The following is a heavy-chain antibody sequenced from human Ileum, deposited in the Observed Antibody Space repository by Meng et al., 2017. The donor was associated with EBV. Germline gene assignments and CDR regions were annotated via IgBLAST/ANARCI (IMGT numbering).Heavy chain of an antibody. J-gene: IGHJ4*02. CDR2: ITPDWSVI. CDR3: AKDCFGDKDS. Sequence: EVQLMESGGGLVQPGGSLGLSGAASGFTLSSYWVRWVRQAPGKGLGWVSRITPDWSVINYADPVKGRFTISRDNAKNTVYLQMNNLRADDTAVYYCAKDCFGDKDSWGQGTLVTVSS. V-gene: IGHV3-74*01. D-gene: IGHD2-21*01. CDR1: GFTLSSYW.